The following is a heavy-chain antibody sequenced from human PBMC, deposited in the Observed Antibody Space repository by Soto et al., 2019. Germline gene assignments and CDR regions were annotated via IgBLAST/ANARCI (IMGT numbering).Heavy chain of an antibody. CDR2: IWYDGINK. J-gene: IGHJ6*02. V-gene: IGHV3-33*01. CDR1: GFTFSNNG. D-gene: IGHD2-15*01. Sequence: QVQLVESGGGVVQPGRSLRLSCAASGFTFSNNGMHWVRQAPGKGLEWVAVIWYDGINKYYADSVKGRFIISRVNSKNTVYLQMNSLRAEDTAVYYCARDRVQMVDGLDVWGQGTTVTVSS. CDR3: ARDRVQMVDGLDV.